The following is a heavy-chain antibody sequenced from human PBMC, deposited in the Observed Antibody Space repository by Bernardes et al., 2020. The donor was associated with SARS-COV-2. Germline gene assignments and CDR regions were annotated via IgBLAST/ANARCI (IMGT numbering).Heavy chain of an antibody. CDR1: GFTFRTYA. CDR2: ISASGDTK. J-gene: IGHJ5*02. D-gene: IGHD3-3*01. V-gene: IGHV3-23*01. Sequence: LKVCCASSGFTFRTYAMTWVRRSPAKGLEWVSAISASGDTKVYADSVKGRFIISRDNSKNMLFLQMNGLRAEDTARYYCARPYYDYWSGFFSSSEPWGQGTLVTVSS. CDR3: ARPYYDYWSGFFSSSEP.